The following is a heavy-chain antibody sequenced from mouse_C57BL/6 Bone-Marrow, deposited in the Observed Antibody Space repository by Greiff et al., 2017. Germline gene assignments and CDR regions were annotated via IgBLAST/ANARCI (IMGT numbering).Heavy chain of an antibody. J-gene: IGHJ2*01. D-gene: IGHD1-1*01. CDR1: GYTFTSYW. CDR3: ARRGSSLYYFDY. V-gene: IGHV1-72*01. Sequence: QVQLQQPGAELVKPGASVKLSCKASGYTFTSYWMHWVKQRPGRGLEWIGRIDPNSGGTKYNEKFKSKATLTVDKPSSTAYMQLRSLTSEDSAVYYFARRGSSLYYFDYWGQGTTLTVSS. CDR2: IDPNSGGT.